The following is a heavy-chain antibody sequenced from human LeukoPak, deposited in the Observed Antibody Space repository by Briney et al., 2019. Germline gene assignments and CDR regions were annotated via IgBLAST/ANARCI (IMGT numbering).Heavy chain of an antibody. CDR1: GGSFRSST. CDR3: ARGPLHVALSSGYLKWLDP. Sequence: ASVKVSCKASGGSFRSSTFAWVRQAPGRGLEWMGGIIPIFGTANYALEFQGRATITTDESTGTVYMELSSLISEDTAMYYCARGPLHVALSSGYLKWLDPWGQGSLVTVSS. D-gene: IGHD3-22*01. V-gene: IGHV1-69*05. CDR2: IIPIFGTA. J-gene: IGHJ5*02.